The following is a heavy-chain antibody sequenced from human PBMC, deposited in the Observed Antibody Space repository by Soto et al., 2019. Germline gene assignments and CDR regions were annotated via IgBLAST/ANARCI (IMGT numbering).Heavy chain of an antibody. V-gene: IGHV1-3*01. Sequence: QVQLVQSGAEVKKPGASVKVSCKASGYTFTSYAMHWVRQAPGQRLEWMGWINAGNGNTKYLQKFQGRVTITRDTSASTAYMELSSLRSEDTAVFYCARGAGYCSSTSCSNYFDYWGQGTLVTVSS. CDR2: INAGNGNT. D-gene: IGHD2-2*01. CDR1: GYTFTSYA. CDR3: ARGAGYCSSTSCSNYFDY. J-gene: IGHJ4*02.